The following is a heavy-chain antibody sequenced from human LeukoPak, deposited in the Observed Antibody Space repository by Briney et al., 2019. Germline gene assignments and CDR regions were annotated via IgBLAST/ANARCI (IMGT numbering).Heavy chain of an antibody. CDR3: AIMHGYYDGSGYWVQ. Sequence: GGSLRLSCAASGFTFSSYAMSRVRQAPGKGLEWVSAISGSGGSTYYADSVKGRFTISRDNPRNTLYMQMNSLRDEDTALYYCAIMHGYYDGSGYWVQWGQGTLVTVSS. V-gene: IGHV3-23*01. J-gene: IGHJ4*02. D-gene: IGHD3-22*01. CDR1: GFTFSSYA. CDR2: ISGSGGST.